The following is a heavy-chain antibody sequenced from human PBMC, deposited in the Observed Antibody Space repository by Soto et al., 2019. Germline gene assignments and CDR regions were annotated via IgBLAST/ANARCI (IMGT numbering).Heavy chain of an antibody. J-gene: IGHJ5*02. CDR3: ARDREATRPGWFDP. D-gene: IGHD6-6*01. CDR2: IYYNGNT. V-gene: IGHV4-59*01. CDR1: GGSIINFY. Sequence: SETLSLTCTVSGGSIINFYWSWIRQPPWKGLEWIGYIYYNGNTNYNPSLKSRVTISVDTSKNQFSLKLSSVTAADTAVYYCARDREATRPGWFDPWGQGTQVT.